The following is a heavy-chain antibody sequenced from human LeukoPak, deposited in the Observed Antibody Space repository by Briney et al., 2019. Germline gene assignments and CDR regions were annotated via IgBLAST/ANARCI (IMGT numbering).Heavy chain of an antibody. CDR2: MNPNSGNT. CDR1: GYTFTSYD. D-gene: IGHD6-19*01. Sequence: ASVKVSCKASGYTFTSYDINWVRQATGQGLEWMGWMNPNSGNTGYAQKFQGRVTMTRNTSISTAYMELSSLRSEDTAVYYCASSPGYSSGWFYRYYYYGKDVWGQGTTVTVSS. CDR3: ASSPGYSSGWFYRYYYYGKDV. J-gene: IGHJ6*02. V-gene: IGHV1-8*01.